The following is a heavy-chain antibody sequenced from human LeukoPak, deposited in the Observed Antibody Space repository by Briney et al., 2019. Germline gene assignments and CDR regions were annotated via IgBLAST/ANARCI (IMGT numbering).Heavy chain of an antibody. CDR1: GGSISSGDYY. D-gene: IGHD2-2*01. CDR3: ARGAGSTSLLGGYYGMDV. CDR2: IYYSGST. V-gene: IGHV4-30-4*01. J-gene: IGHJ6*02. Sequence: SETLSLTCTVSGGSISSGDYYWSWIRQPPGKGLEWIGYIYYSGSTYYNPSLKSRVTISVDTSKNQFSLKLSSVTAADTAVYYCARGAGSTSLLGGYYGMDVWGQGTTVTVSS.